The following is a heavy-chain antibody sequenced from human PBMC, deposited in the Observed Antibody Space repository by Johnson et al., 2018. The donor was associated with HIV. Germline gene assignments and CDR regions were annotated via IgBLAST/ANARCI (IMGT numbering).Heavy chain of an antibody. Sequence: QVQLVESGGGVVQPGRSLRLSCAASGFTFSSYGMHWVRQAPGKGLEWVAVIRYDGSNKYYADSVKGRFTISRDKFKNTLYLQMNSLRAEDTALYYCASSRDGYKGDNACDIWGQGTMVTVSS. CDR1: GFTFSSYG. J-gene: IGHJ3*02. CDR3: ASSRDGYKGDNACDI. D-gene: IGHD5-24*01. V-gene: IGHV3-33*08. CDR2: IRYDGSNK.